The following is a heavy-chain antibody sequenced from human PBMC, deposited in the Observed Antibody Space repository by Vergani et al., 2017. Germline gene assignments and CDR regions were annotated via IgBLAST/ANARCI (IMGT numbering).Heavy chain of an antibody. CDR3: ASRRTLQREFDI. D-gene: IGHD5-24*01. CDR1: GYRFSSSW. J-gene: IGHJ4*02. CDR2: IFPDDSDT. V-gene: IGHV5-51*01. Sequence: EVQLVQSGAEVKKPGESLKISCKGFGYRFSSSWIGWVRQMPGKGLEWMGIIFPDDSDTRHSPSFQGQVTISADKSISTVYLQWNSRKASDSAMYYCASRRTLQREFDIWGQGTLVTVSS.